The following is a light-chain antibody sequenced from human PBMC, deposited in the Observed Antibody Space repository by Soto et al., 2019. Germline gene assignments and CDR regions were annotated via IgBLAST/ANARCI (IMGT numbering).Light chain of an antibody. J-gene: IGKJ2*01. CDR1: QSVSSSY. Sequence: EIVLTQSPGTLSLSPGERATLSCRASQSVSSSYLAWYQQKPGQAPRLLIYGASSRATGIPDRFSGSGSGTDFTFTISRLDAEDFAVYYCQQYGSSHTFGQGTKLEIK. CDR2: GAS. CDR3: QQYGSSHT. V-gene: IGKV3-20*01.